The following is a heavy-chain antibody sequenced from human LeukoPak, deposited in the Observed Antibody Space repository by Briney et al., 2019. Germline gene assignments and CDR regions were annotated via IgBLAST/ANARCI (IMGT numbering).Heavy chain of an antibody. J-gene: IGHJ4*02. D-gene: IGHD7-27*01. V-gene: IGHV1-8*01. CDR2: MGPKSGNT. Sequence: ASVKVSCKASGYTFTSYDINWVRQATGQGLEWMGWMGPKSGNTGYAQKFQGRVTMTSNTAISTAYMELSSLRSEDTAVYYCVRTPPNWGADYWGQGTLVTVSS. CDR3: VRTPPNWGADY. CDR1: GYTFTSYD.